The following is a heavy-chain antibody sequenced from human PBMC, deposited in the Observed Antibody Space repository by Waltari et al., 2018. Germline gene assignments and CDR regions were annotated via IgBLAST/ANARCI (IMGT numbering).Heavy chain of an antibody. Sequence: QVQLPQWGAGLLKPSETLSLTCAVYGGSFSGHYCSWIRQPPGKGLAWIGEINHSGSTNYNPSLKSRVTISVDTSKNQFSLKLSSVTAADTAVYYCARGRGIVGAKRYFDYWGQGTLVTVSS. D-gene: IGHD1-26*01. CDR3: ARGRGIVGAKRYFDY. CDR1: GGSFSGHY. J-gene: IGHJ4*02. CDR2: INHSGST. V-gene: IGHV4-34*01.